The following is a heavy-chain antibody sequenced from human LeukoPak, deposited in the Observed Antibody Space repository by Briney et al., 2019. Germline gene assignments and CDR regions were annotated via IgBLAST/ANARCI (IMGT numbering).Heavy chain of an antibody. Sequence: PGGSLRLSCAASGFTFSTYDMNWVRQAPGKGLEWVSYISRSLGYIYYADSVKGRFTVSRDNAKNSLYLQMNSLRVEDTAVYYCVRDRSGQMEAFDIWGQGTMVTVSS. D-gene: IGHD5-24*01. J-gene: IGHJ3*02. CDR2: ISRSLGYI. CDR3: VRDRSGQMEAFDI. CDR1: GFTFSTYD. V-gene: IGHV3-21*01.